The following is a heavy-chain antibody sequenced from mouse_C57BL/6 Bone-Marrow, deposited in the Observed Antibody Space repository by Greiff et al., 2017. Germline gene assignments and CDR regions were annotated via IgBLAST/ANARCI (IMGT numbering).Heavy chain of an antibody. V-gene: IGHV5-12*01. D-gene: IGHD1-2*01. CDR3: ARDGYSWYFDV. J-gene: IGHJ1*03. CDR2: ISNGGGST. CDR1: GFTFSDYY. Sequence: EVHLVESGGGLVQPGGSLKLPCAASGFTFSDYYMYWVRQTPEKRLELVAYISNGGGSTYYPDPVKGRFTISSDNAKNTLYLQMSRLKSEDTAMYYCARDGYSWYFDVWGTGTTVTVSA.